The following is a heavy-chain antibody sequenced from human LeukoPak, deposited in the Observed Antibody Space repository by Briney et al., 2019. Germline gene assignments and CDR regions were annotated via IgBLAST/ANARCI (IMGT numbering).Heavy chain of an antibody. Sequence: ASVKVSCKASGYTFTSYGISWVRQAPGQGLEWMGWISAYNGNTNYAQKFQGRVTMTRDTSISTAYMELSRLRSDDTAVYYCARNGGSGSALYYYYYMDVWGKGTTVTVSS. D-gene: IGHD3-10*01. V-gene: IGHV1-18*01. CDR2: ISAYNGNT. J-gene: IGHJ6*03. CDR1: GYTFTSYG. CDR3: ARNGGSGSALYYYYYMDV.